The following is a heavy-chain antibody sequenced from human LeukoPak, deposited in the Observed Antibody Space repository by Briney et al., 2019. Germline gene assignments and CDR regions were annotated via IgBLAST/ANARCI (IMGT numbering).Heavy chain of an antibody. CDR2: ISSSSSYI. CDR3: ARVRGAYDYGEH. J-gene: IGHJ4*02. CDR1: GFTFSSYS. V-gene: IGHV3-21*01. Sequence: PGGSLRLSCAASGFTFSSYSMNWVRQAPGKGLEWVSSISSSSSYIYYADSVKGRFTISRDNAKNSLYLQMNSLRVEDTAVYYCARVRGAYDYGEHWGQGTLVTVSS. D-gene: IGHD4-17*01.